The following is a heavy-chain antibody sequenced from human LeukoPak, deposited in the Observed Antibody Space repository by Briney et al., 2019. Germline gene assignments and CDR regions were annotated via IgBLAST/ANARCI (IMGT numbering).Heavy chain of an antibody. J-gene: IGHJ1*01. V-gene: IGHV1-8*03. CDR2: MNPNSGNT. D-gene: IGHD6-6*01. CDR1: GYTFTSYD. Sequence: ASVKVPCKASGYTFTSYDINWVRQATGQGLEWMGWMNPNSGNTGYAQKFQGRVTITRNTSINTAYMELSSLSSEDTAVYYCATNVREARHFHYWGQGTLVTVSS. CDR3: ATNVREARHFHY.